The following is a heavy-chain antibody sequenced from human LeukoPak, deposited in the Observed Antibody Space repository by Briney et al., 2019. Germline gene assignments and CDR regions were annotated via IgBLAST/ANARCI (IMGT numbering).Heavy chain of an antibody. CDR1: GYTFTSYD. Sequence: ASVKVSCKASGYTFTSYDINWVRQAPGQGLEWMGWMNPNSGNTGYAQKFQGRVTMTRNTSISTAYMELSSLRSEDTAAYYCARAQGRYCSGGSCYSPVWFDPWGQGTLVTVSS. CDR3: ARAQGRYCSGGSCYSPVWFDP. D-gene: IGHD2-15*01. J-gene: IGHJ5*02. CDR2: MNPNSGNT. V-gene: IGHV1-8*01.